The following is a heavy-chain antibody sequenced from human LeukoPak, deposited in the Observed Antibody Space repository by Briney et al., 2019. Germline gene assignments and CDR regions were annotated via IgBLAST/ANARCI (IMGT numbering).Heavy chain of an antibody. Sequence: SSETLSLTCSVSGGYISSYYWSWIRQPAGKGLESIGHISTSGSTNYNPSLKSRVTISVDTSKNQFSLKLSSVTAADTAVYYCARDPYEFRQQLVLWFDPWGQGTLVTVSS. CDR1: GGYISSYY. V-gene: IGHV4-4*07. J-gene: IGHJ5*02. D-gene: IGHD6-13*01. CDR3: ARDPYEFRQQLVLWFDP. CDR2: ISTSGST.